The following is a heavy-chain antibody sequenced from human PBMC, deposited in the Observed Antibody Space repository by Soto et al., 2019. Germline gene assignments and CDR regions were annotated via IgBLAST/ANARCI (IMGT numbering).Heavy chain of an antibody. CDR1: GFTFSSYS. Sequence: PGGSLRLSCAASGFTFSSYSMNWVRQAPGKGLEWVSSISSSSSYIYYADSVKGRFTISRDNAKNSLYLQMNSLRAEDTAVYYCARDQGIYCSSTSCPFDYWGQGTLVTVSS. CDR2: ISSSSSYI. CDR3: ARDQGIYCSSTSCPFDY. J-gene: IGHJ4*02. V-gene: IGHV3-21*01. D-gene: IGHD2-2*01.